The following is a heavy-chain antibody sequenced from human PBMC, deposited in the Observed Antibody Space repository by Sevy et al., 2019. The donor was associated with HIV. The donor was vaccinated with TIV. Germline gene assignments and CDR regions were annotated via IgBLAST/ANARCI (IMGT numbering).Heavy chain of an antibody. V-gene: IGHV3-23*01. J-gene: IGHJ5*02. Sequence: GGCLRLSCATSGIKFTSYTMTWVRQAPGKGPEWVSSIDSSGGKTYYADSVKGRFTISRDNSKNTLYLQMQDLTVEDTAVYYCVKTWFDPWGQGTLVTVSS. CDR3: VKTWFDP. CDR1: GIKFTSYT. CDR2: IDSSGGKT.